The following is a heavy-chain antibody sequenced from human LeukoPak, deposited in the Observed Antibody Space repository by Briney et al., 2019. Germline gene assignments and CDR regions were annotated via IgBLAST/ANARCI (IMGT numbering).Heavy chain of an antibody. CDR2: ISYDGSNK. J-gene: IGHJ4*02. CDR3: ARGTVTTRLSFDY. Sequence: GGSLRLSCAASGFTFSSYAMHWVRQAPGKGLEWVAVISYDGSNKYYADSVKGRFTISRDNSKNTLYLQMNSLRAEDTAVYYCARGTVTTRLSFDYWGQGILVTVSS. D-gene: IGHD4-17*01. CDR1: GFTFSSYA. V-gene: IGHV3-30*04.